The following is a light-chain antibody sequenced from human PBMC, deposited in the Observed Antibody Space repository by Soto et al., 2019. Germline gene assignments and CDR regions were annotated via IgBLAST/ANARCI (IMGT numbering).Light chain of an antibody. V-gene: IGKV1-13*02. Sequence: AIQLTQSPSSLSASIGDRVTITCRASQGIGSALAWYHHKAGKPPKFLIYYAFTLQTGVPSRFIGSGSVTEFTLTIASLHPEDFATYYCQQSKTYPRTPFGHGTRLQIK. CDR3: QQSKTYPRTP. CDR1: QGIGSA. CDR2: YAF. J-gene: IGKJ5*01.